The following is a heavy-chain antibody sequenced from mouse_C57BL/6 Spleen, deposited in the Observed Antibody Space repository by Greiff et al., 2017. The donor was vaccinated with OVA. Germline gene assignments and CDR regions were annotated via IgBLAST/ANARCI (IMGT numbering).Heavy chain of an antibody. CDR2: INPSNGGT. V-gene: IGHV1-53*01. CDR1: GYTFTSYW. CDR3: ASYGNYGDWYGDV. D-gene: IGHD2-1*01. Sequence: QVQLQQPGTELVKPGASVKLSCKASGYTFTSYWMHWVKQRPGQGLEWIGNINPSNGGTNYNEKFKSKATLTVDKSSSTAYMQLSSLTSEDSAVYEGASYGNYGDWYGDVWGTGTTVTVSS. J-gene: IGHJ1*03.